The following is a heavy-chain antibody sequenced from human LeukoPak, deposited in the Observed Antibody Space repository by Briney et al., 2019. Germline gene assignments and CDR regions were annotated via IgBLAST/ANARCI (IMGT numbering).Heavy chain of an antibody. V-gene: IGHV3-74*03. CDR2: IKSDGSST. Sequence: GGSLRFSCAASGFTLSTYWMHWVGQAPGKGLVWVSRIKSDGSSTKYADSVKGRFTISRDNPKNTLYLQMNSLRAEDTAVYYCARAYGGPDYWGQGTLVTVSS. D-gene: IGHD4-23*01. CDR3: ARAYGGPDY. CDR1: GFTLSTYW. J-gene: IGHJ4*02.